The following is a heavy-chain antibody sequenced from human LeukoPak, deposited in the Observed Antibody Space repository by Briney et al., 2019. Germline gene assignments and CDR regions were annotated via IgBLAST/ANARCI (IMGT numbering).Heavy chain of an antibody. Sequence: ASVKVSCKASGYTFTSYGISWVRQAPGQGLEWMGWINAYNGNTNYAQKLQGRVTMTTDTSTSTAYMELRSLRSDDTAVYYCARVYCSSTSCFDYFDYWGQGTLVTVSS. CDR1: GYTFTSYG. CDR3: ARVYCSSTSCFDYFDY. V-gene: IGHV1-18*01. D-gene: IGHD2-2*01. J-gene: IGHJ4*02. CDR2: INAYNGNT.